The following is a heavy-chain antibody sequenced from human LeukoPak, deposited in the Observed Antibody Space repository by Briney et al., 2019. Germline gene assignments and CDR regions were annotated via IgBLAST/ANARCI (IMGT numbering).Heavy chain of an antibody. CDR3: ARDYSSGFDY. CDR2: ISYDGSNK. V-gene: IGHV3-30*04. CDR1: GFTFSSYA. D-gene: IGHD6-19*01. J-gene: IGHJ4*02. Sequence: GGSLRLSFAAPGFTFSSYARHWVRQAPAKGVEWVAVISYDGSNKYYGDSVKGRFTISRDNSKNTLYLQMNSLRAEDTAVYYCARDYSSGFDYWGQGTLVTVSS.